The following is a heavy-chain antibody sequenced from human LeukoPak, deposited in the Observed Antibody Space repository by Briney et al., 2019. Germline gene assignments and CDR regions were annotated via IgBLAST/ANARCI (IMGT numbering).Heavy chain of an antibody. CDR2: INPNSGGT. D-gene: IGHD6-13*01. J-gene: IGHJ4*02. V-gene: IGHV1-2*02. CDR3: ARGVQLVLIAWCTDY. CDR1: GYTFTSYD. Sequence: GASVKVSCNASGYTFTSYDINWVRQATGQGLEWMGWINPNSGGTNYAQKFQGRVTMTRDTSISTAYMELSRLRSDDTAVYYCARGVQLVLIAWCTDYWGQGTLVTVSS.